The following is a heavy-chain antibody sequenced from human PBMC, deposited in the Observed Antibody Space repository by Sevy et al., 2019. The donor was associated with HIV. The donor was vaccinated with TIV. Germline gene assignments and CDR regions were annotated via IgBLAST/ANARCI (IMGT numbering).Heavy chain of an antibody. V-gene: IGHV4-34*01. J-gene: IGHJ4*02. Sequence: SETLSLTCAVYGGSFSGYYWSWIRQPPGKGLEWIGEINHSGSTNYNPSLKSRVTISVDTSKNQFSLKLSSVTAADTAVYYCARHPLWFGEFKYAFDYWGQGTLVTVSS. CDR1: GGSFSGYY. CDR3: ARHPLWFGEFKYAFDY. D-gene: IGHD3-10*01. CDR2: INHSGST.